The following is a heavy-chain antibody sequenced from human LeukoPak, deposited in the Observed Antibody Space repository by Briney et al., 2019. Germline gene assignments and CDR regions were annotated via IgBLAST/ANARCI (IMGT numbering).Heavy chain of an antibody. CDR2: IYYSGST. V-gene: IGHV4-39*07. D-gene: IGHD5/OR15-5a*01. J-gene: IGHJ6*03. CDR3: ARAVYGNYYMDV. CDR1: GGSISSSSYY. Sequence: SETLSLTCTVSGGSISSSSYYWGWIRQPPGKGLEWIGSIYYSGSTYYNPSLKSRVTISVDTSKNQFSLKLSSVTAADTAVYYCARAVYGNYYMDVWGKGTTVTISS.